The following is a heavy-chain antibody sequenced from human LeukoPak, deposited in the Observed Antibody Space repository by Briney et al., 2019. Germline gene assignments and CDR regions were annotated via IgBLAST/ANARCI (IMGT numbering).Heavy chain of an antibody. J-gene: IGHJ4*02. CDR1: GFTFDDYA. V-gene: IGHV3-9*01. CDR2: ISWNSGSI. CDR3: AKDIGNAGDY. Sequence: GGSLRLSCAASGFTFDDYAMHWVRQAPGKGLEWVSGISWNSGSIGYADSVKGRFTISRDNAKNSLYLQMNSLRAEDTALYYCAKDIGNAGDYWGQGTLVTVSS.